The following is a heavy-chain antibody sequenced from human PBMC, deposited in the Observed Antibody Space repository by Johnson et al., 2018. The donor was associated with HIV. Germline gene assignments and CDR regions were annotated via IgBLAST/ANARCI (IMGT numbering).Heavy chain of an antibody. Sequence: VQLVESGGGVVQPGGSLRLSCAASGFTVSSNYMSWVRQAPGKGLEWVSVIYSGGSKDYADSVTGRFTISRDNSKNTLYLQMNSLRAEDTAVYYCAKVPRGGAFDIWGQGTMVTVSS. CDR1: GFTVSSNY. CDR2: IYSGGSK. CDR3: AKVPRGGAFDI. V-gene: IGHV3-66*02. D-gene: IGHD1-1*01. J-gene: IGHJ3*02.